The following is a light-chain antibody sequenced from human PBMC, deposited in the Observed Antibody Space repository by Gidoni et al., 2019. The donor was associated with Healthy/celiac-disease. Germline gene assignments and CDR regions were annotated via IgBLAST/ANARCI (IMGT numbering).Light chain of an antibody. J-gene: IGLJ1*01. CDR2: EVT. CDR3: TSFTSTFTYV. CDR1: SSDLGRYNH. Sequence: QSALTQPASVSGSPGQSITFSCTGTSSDLGRYNHVSWYQQHPGKAPKLLIYEVTYRPSGVSSRFSGSKSGNSASLTISGLQAEDEGDYYCTSFTSTFTYVFGTGTRVTV. V-gene: IGLV2-14*01.